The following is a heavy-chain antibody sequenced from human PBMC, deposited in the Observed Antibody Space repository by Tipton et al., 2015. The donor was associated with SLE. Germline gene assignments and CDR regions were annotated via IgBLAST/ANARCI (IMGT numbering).Heavy chain of an antibody. D-gene: IGHD3-22*01. CDR3: ARNGFYSLDY. CDR1: SGSISSSDW. CDR2: IYRSGSA. J-gene: IGHJ4*02. V-gene: IGHV4-4*02. Sequence: TLSLTCAVSSGSISSSDWWRWVRQPPGKGLEWIGEIYRSGSATCNPSLKSRVTISMDKSKDQFSLNLASVTPADTAVYYCARNGFYSLDYWGQGTLVTVSS.